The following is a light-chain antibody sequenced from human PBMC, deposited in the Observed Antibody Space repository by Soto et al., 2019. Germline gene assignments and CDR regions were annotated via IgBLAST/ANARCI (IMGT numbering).Light chain of an antibody. CDR2: DVS. J-gene: IGLJ2*01. CDR3: SSYTSSSTVV. V-gene: IGLV2-14*03. CDR1: SSDVGGYNS. Sequence: QSVLTQPASVSGSPGQSITISCTGTSSDVGGYNSVSWYQQHPGKAPKLMIYDVSNRPSGVSNRFSGSKSVNTASLTISGLQAEDEADYYCSSYTSSSTVVFGGGTKL.